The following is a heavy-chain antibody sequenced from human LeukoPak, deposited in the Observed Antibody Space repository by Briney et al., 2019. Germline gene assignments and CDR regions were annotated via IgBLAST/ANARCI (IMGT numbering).Heavy chain of an antibody. CDR3: ARDGDGDYVFSYYFDY. CDR2: ISYDESNT. CDR1: GLTFSSYA. D-gene: IGHD4-17*01. J-gene: IGHJ4*02. Sequence: GGSLRLSCAASGLTFSSYAMHWVRQAPGKGLEWVALISYDESNTFYADSVKGRFTISRDNSKNTLYLQMNSLRVEDTAVYYCARDGDGDYVFSYYFDYWGQGTLVTVSS. V-gene: IGHV3-30*04.